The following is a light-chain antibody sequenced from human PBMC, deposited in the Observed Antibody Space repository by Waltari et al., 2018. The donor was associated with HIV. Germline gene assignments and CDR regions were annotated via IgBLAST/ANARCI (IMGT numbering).Light chain of an antibody. CDR2: SNN. Sequence: QSVLTQPPSASGTPGQRVTISCSGSSSHIGRNTVNWYQQLPGTAPKLLIYSNNQRPSGVPDRFSSSKSGTSASLAISGLQSEDEADYYCAAWDDSLNGVVFGGGTKLTVL. J-gene: IGLJ2*01. V-gene: IGLV1-44*01. CDR1: SSHIGRNT. CDR3: AAWDDSLNGVV.